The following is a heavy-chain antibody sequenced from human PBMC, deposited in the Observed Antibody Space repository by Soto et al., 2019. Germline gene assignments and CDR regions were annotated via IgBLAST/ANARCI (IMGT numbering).Heavy chain of an antibody. CDR3: ARDPSSSWYSYLYYFDY. CDR1: GYTFTSYG. J-gene: IGHJ4*02. Sequence: ASVKVSCKASGYTFTSYGISWVRQAPGQGLEWMGWISAYNGNTNYAQKLQGRVTMTTDTSTSTAYMELRSLRSDDTAVYYCARDPSSSWYSYLYYFDYWGQGTLVTVSS. CDR2: ISAYNGNT. D-gene: IGHD6-13*01. V-gene: IGHV1-18*01.